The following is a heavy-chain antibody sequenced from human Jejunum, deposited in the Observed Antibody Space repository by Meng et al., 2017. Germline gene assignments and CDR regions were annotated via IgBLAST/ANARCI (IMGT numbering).Heavy chain of an antibody. Sequence: SETLSLTYAVSGGSISSSGYYWGWIRQPPGKGLEWIGSMSHSGTTFYNPSLKSRVTISRDTSKNQFSLKVTFVTAADTAVYYCARDIGGTPADYWGQGTLVTVSS. CDR3: ARDIGGTPADY. V-gene: IGHV4-39*07. CDR2: MSHSGTT. CDR1: GGSISSSGYY. J-gene: IGHJ4*02. D-gene: IGHD1-14*01.